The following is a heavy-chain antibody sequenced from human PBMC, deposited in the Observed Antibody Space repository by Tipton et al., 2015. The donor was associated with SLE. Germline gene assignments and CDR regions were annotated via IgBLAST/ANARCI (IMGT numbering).Heavy chain of an antibody. Sequence: LRLSCTVSGGSISSSSYYWGWIRQPPGKGLEWIGSIYYSGSTYYNPSLKSRVTISVDTSKNQFSLKLSSVTAADTAVYYCAIGLEIDMAHLDYWGQGTLVTVSS. D-gene: IGHD2-21*01. V-gene: IGHV4-39*07. CDR1: GGSISSSSYY. CDR3: AIGLEIDMAHLDY. J-gene: IGHJ4*02. CDR2: IYYSGST.